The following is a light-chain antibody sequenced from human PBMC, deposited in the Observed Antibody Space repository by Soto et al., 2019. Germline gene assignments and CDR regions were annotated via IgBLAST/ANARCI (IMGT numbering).Light chain of an antibody. V-gene: IGKV1-5*01. CDR1: QSISSW. CDR3: QQYNSYSGDT. Sequence: DIQMTQSPSTLSVSVGDRVTITCRASQSISSWLAWYQQKPGKAPKLLNYDASSLESGVPSRFSGSGSGTEFSLTISSLQPDDFATYYCQQYNSYSGDTFGQGTKLEIK. CDR2: DAS. J-gene: IGKJ2*01.